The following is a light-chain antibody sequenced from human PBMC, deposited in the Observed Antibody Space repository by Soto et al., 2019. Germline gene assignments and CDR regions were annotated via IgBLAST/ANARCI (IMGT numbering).Light chain of an antibody. CDR3: QQYGSSPWT. CDR1: QSISSSY. J-gene: IGKJ1*01. Sequence: EIVLTQSPGTLSLSPGERATLSCRASQSISSSYLAWYQQKSGQAPRLLIYGASSRATGIPDRFSGSGSGTDFTITISRLEPEDFAVYYCQQYGSSPWTFGQGTKVEIK. V-gene: IGKV3-20*01. CDR2: GAS.